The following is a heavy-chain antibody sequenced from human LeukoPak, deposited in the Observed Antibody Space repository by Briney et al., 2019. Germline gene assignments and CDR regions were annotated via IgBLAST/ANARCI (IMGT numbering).Heavy chain of an antibody. CDR2: IYYSGST. J-gene: IGHJ3*02. D-gene: IGHD5-18*01. V-gene: IGHV4-59*01. CDR3: ASGKGYSYGYYAFDI. CDR1: GGSISSYY. Sequence: PSETLSLNCTVSGGSISSYYWSWSRQPPGKGLEWIGYIYYSGSTNYNPSLKSRVTISVDTSKNQFSLKLSSVTAADTAVYYCASGKGYSYGYYAFDIWGQGTMVTVSS.